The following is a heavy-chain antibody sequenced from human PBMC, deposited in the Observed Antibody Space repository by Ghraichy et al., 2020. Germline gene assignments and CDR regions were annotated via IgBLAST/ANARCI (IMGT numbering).Heavy chain of an antibody. V-gene: IGHV4-61*01. CDR2: IYYSGST. D-gene: IGHD3-10*02. CDR3: ARMFGDEYFDY. Sequence: SQTLSLTCTVSGGSVSSGSYYWSWIRQPPGKGLEWIGYIYYSGSTNYNPSLKSRVTISVDTSKNQFSLKLSSVTAADTAVYYCARMFGDEYFDYWGQGTLVTVSS. CDR1: GGSVSSGSYY. J-gene: IGHJ4*02.